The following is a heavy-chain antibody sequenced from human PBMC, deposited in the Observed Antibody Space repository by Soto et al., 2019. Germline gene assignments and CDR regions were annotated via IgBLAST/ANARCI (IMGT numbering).Heavy chain of an antibody. V-gene: IGHV3-74*01. D-gene: IGHD2-15*01. J-gene: IGHJ5*02. CDR1: GFTFSSYW. Sequence: PGGSLRLSCAASGFTFSSYWMHWVRQAPGKGLVWVSRINSDGSSTSYADSVKGRFTISRDNAKNTLYLQMNSLRAEDTAVYYCAREVGVVVVAAPGWFDPWGQGTLVTVSS. CDR2: INSDGSST. CDR3: AREVGVVVVAAPGWFDP.